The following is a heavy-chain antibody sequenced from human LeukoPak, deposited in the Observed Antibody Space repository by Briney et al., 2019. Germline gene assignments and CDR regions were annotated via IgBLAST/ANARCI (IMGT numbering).Heavy chain of an antibody. CDR3: ARDRPSYSSGWYRGMDV. D-gene: IGHD6-19*01. CDR1: GGSISSSGYY. J-gene: IGHJ6*02. V-gene: IGHV4-61*08. Sequence: PSETLSLTCTASGGSISSSGYYWGWIRQPPGKGLEWIGYIYYSGSTNYNPSLKSRVTISVDTSKNQFSLKLSSVTAADTAVYYCARDRPSYSSGWYRGMDVWGQGTTVTVSS. CDR2: IYYSGST.